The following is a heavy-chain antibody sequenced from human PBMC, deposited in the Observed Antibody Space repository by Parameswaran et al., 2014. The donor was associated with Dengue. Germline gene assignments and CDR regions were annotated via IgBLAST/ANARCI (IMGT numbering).Heavy chain of an antibody. CDR3: AREPDPYYYDSSGYYFDY. Sequence: VRQAPGKGLEWVSSISSSSSYIYYADSVKGRFTISRDNAKNSLYLQMNSLRAEDTAVYYCAREPDPYYYDSSGYYFDYWGQGTLVTVSS. CDR2: ISSSSSYI. J-gene: IGHJ4*02. D-gene: IGHD3-22*01. V-gene: IGHV3-21*01.